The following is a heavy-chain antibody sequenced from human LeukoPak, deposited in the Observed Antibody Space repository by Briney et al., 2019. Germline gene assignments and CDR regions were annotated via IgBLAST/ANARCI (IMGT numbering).Heavy chain of an antibody. CDR3: ARPLSAAGTSDAFDI. Sequence: ASVKVSCKASGYTFTGYYMHWVRQAPGQGLEWMGWINPNSGGTNYAQKFQGRVTMTRDTSISTAYLQWSSLKASDTAMYYCARPLSAAGTSDAFDIWGQGTMVTVSS. J-gene: IGHJ3*02. CDR2: INPNSGGT. D-gene: IGHD6-13*01. V-gene: IGHV1-2*02. CDR1: GYTFTGYY.